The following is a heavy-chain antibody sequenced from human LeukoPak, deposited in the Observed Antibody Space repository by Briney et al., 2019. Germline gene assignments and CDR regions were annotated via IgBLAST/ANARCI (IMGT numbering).Heavy chain of an antibody. J-gene: IGHJ4*02. V-gene: IGHV3-49*03. CDR2: IRSKTYGGTT. CDR3: SRGGANTPFDY. CDR1: GFTFGDYT. D-gene: IGHD2-15*01. Sequence: PGGSLRLSCTGSGFTFGDYTMTWFRQAPGKGLEWVGFIRSKTYGGTTEDAASVKGRFTISRDDSKSIAYLQTNSLKIDDTAVYYCSRGGANTPFDYWGQGTLVTVSS.